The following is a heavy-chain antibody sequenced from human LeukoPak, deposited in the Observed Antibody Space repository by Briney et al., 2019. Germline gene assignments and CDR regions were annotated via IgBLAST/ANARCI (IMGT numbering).Heavy chain of an antibody. CDR1: GGSISSSTYY. CDR2: IYYSGST. V-gene: IGHV4-39*01. J-gene: IGHJ6*03. CDR3: ARHKDYYYSYMDV. Sequence: SETLSLTCTVSGGSISSSTYYWGWIRQPPGKGLEWIGSIYYSGSTYHNPSLTSRVTISVDTSKNQFSLKLSSVTAADTAVYYCARHKDYYYSYMDVWGKGTTVTISS.